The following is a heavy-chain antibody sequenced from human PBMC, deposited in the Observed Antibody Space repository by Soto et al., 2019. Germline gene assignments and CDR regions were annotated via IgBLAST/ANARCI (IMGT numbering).Heavy chain of an antibody. V-gene: IGHV4-30-4*01. CDR1: GGSINNNGYF. J-gene: IGHJ4*02. CDR2: IYNSGST. D-gene: IGHD2-21*02. CDR3: ARGPGGDKVDY. Sequence: QVQLQESGPGVVEPSQTLSLTCTVSGGSINNNGYFWSWIRQPPGSGLEWIGHIYNSGSTYSNPSLKSRLTISVDTSKNPFSLKLSSGTAADTAVYYCARGPGGDKVDYWGQGTLVTVSS.